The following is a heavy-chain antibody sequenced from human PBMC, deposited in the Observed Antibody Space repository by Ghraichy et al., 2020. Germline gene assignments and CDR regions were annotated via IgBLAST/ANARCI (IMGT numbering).Heavy chain of an antibody. Sequence: ASVKVSCKASGYTFTSYDINWVRQATGQGLEWMGWMNPNSGNTGYAQKFQGRVTMTRNTSISTAYMELSSLRSEDTAVYYCARLVKRRIFGVVTNMAYYYYYYMDVWGKGTTVTVSS. CDR3: ARLVKRRIFGVVTNMAYYYYYYMDV. D-gene: IGHD3-3*01. J-gene: IGHJ6*03. CDR1: GYTFTSYD. V-gene: IGHV1-8*01. CDR2: MNPNSGNT.